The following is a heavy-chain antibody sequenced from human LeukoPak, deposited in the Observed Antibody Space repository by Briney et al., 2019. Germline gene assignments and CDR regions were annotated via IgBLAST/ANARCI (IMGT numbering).Heavy chain of an antibody. V-gene: IGHV3-21*01. D-gene: IGHD3-22*01. Sequence: PGGSLRLSCAASGFTFSSYSMNWVRQAPGKGLEWVSSIRSSSSYIYYADSVKGRFTISRDNSKNTLYLQMNSLRAEDTAVYYCARKTDSGGQGDYWGPGTLVTVSS. J-gene: IGHJ4*02. CDR1: GFTFSSYS. CDR3: ARKTDSGGQGDY. CDR2: IRSSSSYI.